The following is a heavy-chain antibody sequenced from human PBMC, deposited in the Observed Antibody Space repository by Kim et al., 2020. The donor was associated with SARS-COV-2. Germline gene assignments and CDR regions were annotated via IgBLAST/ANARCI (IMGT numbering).Heavy chain of an antibody. CDR2: ISGSGGST. V-gene: IGHV3-23*01. D-gene: IGHD2-15*01. CDR1: GFTFSSYA. J-gene: IGHJ4*02. Sequence: GGSLRLSCAASGFTFSSYAMSWVRQAPGKGLEWVSAISGSGGSTYYADSVKGRFTISRDNSKNTLYLQMNSLRAEDMAVYYCAKDGRVKYCSGGSCYSVVGATLLDYWGQGTLVTVSS. CDR3: AKDGRVKYCSGGSCYSVVGATLLDY.